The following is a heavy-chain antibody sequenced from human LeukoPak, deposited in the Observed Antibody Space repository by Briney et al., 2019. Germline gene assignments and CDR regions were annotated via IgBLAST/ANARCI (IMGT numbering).Heavy chain of an antibody. CDR3: ARPVVPAANAFDI. CDR1: GYSFTSYW. V-gene: IGHV5-51*01. J-gene: IGHJ3*02. D-gene: IGHD2-2*01. Sequence: GESLKISCKGSGYSFTSYWIGWVRQMPGKGLEWMGIIYPGDSDTRYNPSFQGQVTISADKSISTAYLQWSSLKASDTAMYYCARPVVPAANAFDIWGQGTMVTVSS. CDR2: IYPGDSDT.